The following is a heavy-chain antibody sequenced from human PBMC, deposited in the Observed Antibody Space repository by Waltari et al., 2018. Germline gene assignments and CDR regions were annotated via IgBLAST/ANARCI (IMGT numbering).Heavy chain of an antibody. D-gene: IGHD5-18*01. Sequence: QLQLQESGPGLVKPSATLSLTCPVSGGSISSRSYYWGWIRQPPGKGLEWIGSIYYSGSTYYNPSLKSRVTISVDTSKNQFSLKLSSVTAADTAVYYCARTWIQLWLRQNWFDHWGQGTLVTVSS. V-gene: IGHV4-39*07. CDR2: IYYSGST. CDR1: GGSISSRSYY. J-gene: IGHJ5*02. CDR3: ARTWIQLWLRQNWFDH.